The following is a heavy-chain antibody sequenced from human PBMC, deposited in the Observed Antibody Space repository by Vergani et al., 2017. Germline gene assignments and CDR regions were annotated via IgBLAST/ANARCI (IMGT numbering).Heavy chain of an antibody. V-gene: IGHV4-39*01. CDR1: GSSVNNDSYF. Sequence: QLQLQESGPGLLKPSETLSLTCVVSGSSVNNDSYFWGWIRQAPGKGLEHIASVYYLGNPYYNPSVKSRVSVSVDTSKNQFSLKVSYVTAADTAVYYCVRHGYRSVIDWFDPWSQGTLVTVS. CDR2: VYYLGNP. D-gene: IGHD5-24*01. CDR3: VRHGYRSVIDWFDP. J-gene: IGHJ5*02.